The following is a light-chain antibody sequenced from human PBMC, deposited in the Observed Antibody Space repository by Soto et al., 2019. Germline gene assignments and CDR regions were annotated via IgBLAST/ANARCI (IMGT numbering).Light chain of an antibody. V-gene: IGKV2-28*01. CDR2: LGS. J-gene: IGKJ1*01. CDR3: MQALQTLWT. Sequence: VMTQSPRSLVVTTGEPASISCTSSHCLLHSNGYNYLDWYLQKPGQSPQLLIYLGSNRASGVPDRFSGSGSGTDFTLKISRVEAEDVGVYYCMQALQTLWTFGQGTKVDIK. CDR1: HCLLHSNGYNY.